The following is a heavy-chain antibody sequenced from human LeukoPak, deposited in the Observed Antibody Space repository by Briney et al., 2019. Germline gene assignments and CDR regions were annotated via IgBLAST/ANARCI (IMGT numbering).Heavy chain of an antibody. V-gene: IGHV1-46*01. CDR1: GYTFANYY. CDR2: INPSGGST. CDR3: ASWRRGMAAAATAGTNGWDY. J-gene: IGHJ4*02. Sequence: ASVKVSCKASGYTFANYYMSWVRQAAGQGLEWMGLINPSGGSTTYAQKFQGRVTMTRDTSTSTVYMNLSSLRSEDTGMYFCASWRRGMAAAATAGTNGWDYWGQGTLVIVSS. D-gene: IGHD6-13*01.